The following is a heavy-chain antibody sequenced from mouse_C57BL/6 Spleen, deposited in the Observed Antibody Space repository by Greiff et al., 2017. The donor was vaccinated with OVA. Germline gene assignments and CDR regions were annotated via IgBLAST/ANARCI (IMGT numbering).Heavy chain of an antibody. CDR2: ISSGGDYT. CDR1: GFTFSSYA. CDR3: ARAGDGYYYCDY. J-gene: IGHJ2*01. D-gene: IGHD2-3*01. Sequence: EVQVVESGEGLVKPGGSLKLSCAASGFTFSSYAMSWVRQTPEKRLEWVAYISSGGDYTYYADTVKGRFIISRDNARNTLYLQMSRLKSEDTAMYYGARAGDGYYYCDYWGQGTTLTVSS. V-gene: IGHV5S21*01.